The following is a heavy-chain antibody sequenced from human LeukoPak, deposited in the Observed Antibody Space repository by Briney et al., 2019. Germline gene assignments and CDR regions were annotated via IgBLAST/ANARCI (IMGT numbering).Heavy chain of an antibody. J-gene: IGHJ3*02. CDR1: GFIFSNYA. D-gene: IGHD6-6*01. CDR2: IGESDIST. Sequence: GGSLRLSCAASGFIFSNYAMSWVRQAPGKGLEWVSTIGESDISTFYADSVKGRFTISRDNSKNALFLQMNSLRAEDMAIYYCARGASSWEYTTFDIWGQGTIVTVSS. V-gene: IGHV3-23*01. CDR3: ARGASSWEYTTFDI.